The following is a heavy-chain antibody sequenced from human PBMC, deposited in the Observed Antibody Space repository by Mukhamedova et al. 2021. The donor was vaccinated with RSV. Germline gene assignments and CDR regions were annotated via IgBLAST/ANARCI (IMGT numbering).Heavy chain of an antibody. D-gene: IGHD5-12*01. J-gene: IGHJ6*02. CDR2: ISYDGSNK. CDR3: AREASAVDYYYYGMDV. V-gene: IGHV3-30*01. Sequence: VISYDGSNKYYADSVKGRFTISRDNSKNTLYLQMNSLRAEDTAVYYCAREASAVDYYYYGMDVWGQGTTVTVSS.